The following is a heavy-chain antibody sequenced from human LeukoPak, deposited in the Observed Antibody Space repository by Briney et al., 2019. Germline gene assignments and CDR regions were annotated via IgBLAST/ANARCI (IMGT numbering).Heavy chain of an antibody. Sequence: PSETLSLTCTVSGGSISSSSYYWGWIRQPPGKGLEWIGSIYYSGSTNSNPSLKSRVTISIDTSKNQFSLKLSSVTAADTAVYYCARGTYYFYDSSGYLFWFDPWGPGTLVTVSS. CDR3: ARGTYYFYDSSGYLFWFDP. CDR2: IYYSGST. J-gene: IGHJ5*02. V-gene: IGHV4-39*07. D-gene: IGHD3-22*01. CDR1: GGSISSSSYY.